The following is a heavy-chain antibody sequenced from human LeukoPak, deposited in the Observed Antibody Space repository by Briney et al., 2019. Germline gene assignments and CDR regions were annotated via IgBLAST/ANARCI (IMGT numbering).Heavy chain of an antibody. J-gene: IGHJ4*02. CDR2: IIPIFGTA. D-gene: IGHD5-18*01. CDR1: GGTFSSYA. Sequence: SVKVSCKASGGTFSSYAISWVRQAPGQGLEWMGGIIPIFGTANYAQKFQGRVTITADESTSTAYMELSSPRSEDTAVYYCARDGTRGYSYGFLNYWGQGTLVTVSS. CDR3: ARDGTRGYSYGFLNY. V-gene: IGHV1-69*01.